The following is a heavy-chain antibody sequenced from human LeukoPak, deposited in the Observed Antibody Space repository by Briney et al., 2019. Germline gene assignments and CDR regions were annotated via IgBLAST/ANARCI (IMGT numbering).Heavy chain of an antibody. D-gene: IGHD2-15*01. V-gene: IGHV3-20*04. CDR2: ITWNGGDT. Sequence: PGGSLRLSCAASGFTFDNYGMSWVRQAPGKGLEWVSGITWNGGDTGYADSVKGRFTISRDNAKNSLYLQMSSLRAKDTALYYCAGKTQAALSDYWGQGTLVTVSS. J-gene: IGHJ4*02. CDR3: AGKTQAALSDY. CDR1: GFTFDNYG.